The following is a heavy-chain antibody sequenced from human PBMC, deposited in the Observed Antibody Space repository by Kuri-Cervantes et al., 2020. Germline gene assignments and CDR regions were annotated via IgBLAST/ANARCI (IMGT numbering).Heavy chain of an antibody. CDR3: ARLDTFWSGYSLPDDY. CDR1: GFTFSSYG. V-gene: IGHV3-30*03. D-gene: IGHD3-3*01. J-gene: IGHJ4*02. Sequence: GGSLRLSCAASGFTFSSYGMHWVRQAPGKGLEWVAVISYDGSNKYYADSVKGRFTISRDNSKNTLYLQMNSLRAEDTAVYYCARLDTFWSGYSLPDDYWGQGTLVTVSS. CDR2: ISYDGSNK.